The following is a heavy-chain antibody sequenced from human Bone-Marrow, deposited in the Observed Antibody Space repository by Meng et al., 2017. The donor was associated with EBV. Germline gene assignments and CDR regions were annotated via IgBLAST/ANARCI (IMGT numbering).Heavy chain of an antibody. D-gene: IGHD5-18*01. Sequence: QVQLVQSGSELKRPXXXXKVSCKASGYSLSTFAMNWVRQAPGQGLEWMGWINTNTGYATYAQGFRGRFVFSLETSVSTAYLQINSLKTGDSAIYYCARESGRGYSSDYWGQGTLVTVSS. CDR1: GYSLSTFA. V-gene: IGHV7-4-1*02. J-gene: IGHJ4*02. CDR2: INTNTGYA. CDR3: ARESGRGYSSDY.